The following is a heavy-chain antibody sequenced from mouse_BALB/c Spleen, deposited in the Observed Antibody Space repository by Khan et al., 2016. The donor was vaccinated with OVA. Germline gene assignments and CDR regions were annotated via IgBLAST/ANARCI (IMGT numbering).Heavy chain of an antibody. CDR3: ARPPYFSYVRDN. Sequence: QIQLVQSGPEVKKPGETVKISCKASGHTFTKFGMNWVKQAPGKGLKWMGWINTYTGEPTYADDFNGRFAFSLETSARTAYLQINNLKNEDTATYFCARPPYFSYVRDNWGQGTSVTVSS. CDR1: GHTFTKFG. V-gene: IGHV9-3-1*01. J-gene: IGHJ4*01. D-gene: IGHD2-10*01. CDR2: INTYTGEP.